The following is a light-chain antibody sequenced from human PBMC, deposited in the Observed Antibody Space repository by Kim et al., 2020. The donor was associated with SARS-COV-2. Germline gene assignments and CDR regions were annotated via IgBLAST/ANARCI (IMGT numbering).Light chain of an antibody. J-gene: IGKJ2*01. Sequence: SLSSGESPTLSRSASQSISSDFRWYQQRPGQATRLLINDASNRATGIPARFSGSGSGTDFTLTISSPEPEDFAVYYCQHRANWPYTFGQGTKLEI. CDR2: DAS. CDR1: QSISSD. V-gene: IGKV3-11*01. CDR3: QHRANWPYT.